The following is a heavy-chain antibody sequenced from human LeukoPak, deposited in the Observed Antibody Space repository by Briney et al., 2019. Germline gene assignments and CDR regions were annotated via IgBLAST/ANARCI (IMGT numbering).Heavy chain of an antibody. Sequence: GGSLRLSCAASGFSVSNTYMAWVRQAPGKGLEWVSVIYSGGSTYYADSVKGRFTISRDNSKNTLYLQMNSLRAEDTAVYYCARGDDYVWGSYRHLTYWGQGTLVTVSS. V-gene: IGHV3-53*01. CDR2: IYSGGST. J-gene: IGHJ4*02. D-gene: IGHD3-16*02. CDR1: GFSVSNTY. CDR3: ARGDDYVWGSYRHLTY.